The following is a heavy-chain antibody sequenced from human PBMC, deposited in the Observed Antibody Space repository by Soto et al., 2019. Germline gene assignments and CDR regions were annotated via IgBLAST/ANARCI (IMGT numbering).Heavy chain of an antibody. CDR3: ARIPRYSFPTSDDLDS. D-gene: IGHD5-18*01. V-gene: IGHV1-69*15. CDR2: ITPIYPTT. J-gene: IGHJ4*02. Sequence: QVQLVQSGVEVRKPGSSVQVSCKASGDTFYTYTFSWVRQAPGQGLEWMGSITPIYPTTNYAEKFQGRLTVTADGSTNTAYMELNSLTSEDTAVYYCARIPRYSFPTSDDLDSWGQGTLVTVSS. CDR1: GDTFYTYT.